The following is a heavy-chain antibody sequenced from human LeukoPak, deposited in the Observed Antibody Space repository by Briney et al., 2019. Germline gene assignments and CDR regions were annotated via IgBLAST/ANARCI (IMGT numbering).Heavy chain of an antibody. D-gene: IGHD5-24*01. CDR3: ARGRRDGYNLEYFDK. CDR1: GFTFSDFY. V-gene: IGHV4-38-2*01. Sequence: AGGSLRLSCAASGFTFSDFYMSWIRQPPGKGLQWIGSFYYSGSTYYNPSLKSRVTIYVDTSKNQFSLKLSSVTAADTAVYYCARGRRDGYNLEYFDKWGQGTLVTVSS. CDR2: FYYSGST. J-gene: IGHJ4*02.